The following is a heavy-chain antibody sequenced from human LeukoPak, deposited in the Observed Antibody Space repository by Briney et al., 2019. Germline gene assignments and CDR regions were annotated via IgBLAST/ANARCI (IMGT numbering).Heavy chain of an antibody. CDR2: ISPKSGGT. D-gene: IGHD3-16*01. Sequence: ASVKVSCKASGYTFTGYFIHYVRQAPGQGLEWMGWISPKSGGTNYAQKFQGRVTMTRDTAISTAYMELSSLKSDDTAVYYCASGSAYSYFDYWGQGTLVTVSS. CDR3: ASGSAYSYFDY. V-gene: IGHV1-2*02. J-gene: IGHJ4*02. CDR1: GYTFTGYF.